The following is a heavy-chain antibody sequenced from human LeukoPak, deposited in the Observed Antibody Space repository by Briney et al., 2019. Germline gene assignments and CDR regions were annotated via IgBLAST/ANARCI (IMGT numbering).Heavy chain of an antibody. D-gene: IGHD3-10*01. CDR2: ISSSSSYI. J-gene: IGHJ4*02. V-gene: IGHV3-21*01. Sequence: GGSLRLSCAASGFTFSSYSMNWVRQAPGKGLKWVSSISSSSSYIYYADSVKGRFTISRDNAKNSLYLQMNSLRAEDTAVYYCARASWFGELLPDCWGQGTLVTVSS. CDR3: ARASWFGELLPDC. CDR1: GFTFSSYS.